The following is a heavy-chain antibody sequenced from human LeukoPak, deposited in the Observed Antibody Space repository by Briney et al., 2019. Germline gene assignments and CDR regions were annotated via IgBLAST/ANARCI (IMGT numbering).Heavy chain of an antibody. V-gene: IGHV3-30*18. J-gene: IGHJ4*02. D-gene: IGHD4-17*01. CDR1: GFTFRTYG. Sequence: GGSLRLSCAASGFTFRTYGIHWVRQAPGKGLEWVTLISYDGSNKNYADSVQGRFTISRDNSKNKLYLQMDTLGAEDTAMYYCAKASGDMTTVDALDYWGQGTLVTVSS. CDR3: AKASGDMTTVDALDY. CDR2: ISYDGSNK.